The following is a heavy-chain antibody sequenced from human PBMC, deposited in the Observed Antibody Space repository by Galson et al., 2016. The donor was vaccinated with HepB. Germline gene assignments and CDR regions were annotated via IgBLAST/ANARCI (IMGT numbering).Heavy chain of an antibody. CDR3: ARDPPGSTMGDAFDI. D-gene: IGHD3-10*01. CDR1: GLTFSSSW. V-gene: IGHV3-66*01. CDR2: IYPGGGT. J-gene: IGHJ3*02. Sequence: SLRLSCAASGLTFSSSWMNWVRQAPGKGLEWVSVIYPGGGTKYADSVKDRFTLSTDNSKNTLYLQMNFLRAEDTAVYFCARDPPGSTMGDAFDIWGQGTMVTVSS.